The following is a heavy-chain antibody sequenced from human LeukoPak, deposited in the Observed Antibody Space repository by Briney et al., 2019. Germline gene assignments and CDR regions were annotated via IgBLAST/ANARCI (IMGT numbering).Heavy chain of an antibody. V-gene: IGHV3-23*01. Sequence: PGGSLRLSCAASGFTFSSYATSWVRQAPGKGLEWVSAISGSGGSTYYADSVKGRFTISRDNSKNTLYLQMNSLRAEDTAVYYCAKGASSITIFGVVIPKDDAFDIWGQGTMVTVSS. CDR1: GFTFSSYA. CDR2: ISGSGGST. D-gene: IGHD3-3*01. CDR3: AKGASSITIFGVVIPKDDAFDI. J-gene: IGHJ3*02.